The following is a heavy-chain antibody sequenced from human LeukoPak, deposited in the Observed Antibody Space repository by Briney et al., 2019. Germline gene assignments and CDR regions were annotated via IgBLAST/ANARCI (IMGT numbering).Heavy chain of an antibody. CDR3: ARGGYSFDY. CDR2: LHADGDEK. V-gene: IGHV3-7*01. Sequence: TGGSLRLSCAAYGFSLSGYWMSWVRQAPGKGLEWVARLHADGDEKYFVHSVQGRFTVSRDNAKNSLYLQMNSLRVEDTAVYYCARGGYSFDYLGQGTLVTVSS. D-gene: IGHD5-12*01. CDR1: GFSLSGYW. J-gene: IGHJ4*02.